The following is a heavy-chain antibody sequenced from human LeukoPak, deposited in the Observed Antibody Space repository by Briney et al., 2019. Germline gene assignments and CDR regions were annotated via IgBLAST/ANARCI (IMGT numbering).Heavy chain of an antibody. J-gene: IGHJ5*02. CDR3: ARQRFNWNYPNWFDP. D-gene: IGHD1-7*01. V-gene: IGHV4-39*01. CDR1: GGSISSSSYS. CDR2: IYYSGST. Sequence: SETLSLTCTVSGGSISSSSYSWGWIRQPPGKGLEWIGSIYYSGSTYYNPSLKSRVTISVDTSKSQFSLKLSSVTAADTAVYYCARQRFNWNYPNWFDPWGQGTLVTVSS.